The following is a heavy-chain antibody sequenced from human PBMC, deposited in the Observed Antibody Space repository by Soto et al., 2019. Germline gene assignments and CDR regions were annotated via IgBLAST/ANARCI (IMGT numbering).Heavy chain of an antibody. Sequence: QVQLVQSGAEVKKPGSSVKVSCKASGGTFSSSAISWVRQAPGHGLEWMGGIIPLFGTANYAQKFQGRVMITADESTRTAYMELSSLRSEDTAVYYCARGGDGYNYDYGGQGTLVTVSS. D-gene: IGHD5-12*01. J-gene: IGHJ4*02. CDR3: ARGGDGYNYDY. V-gene: IGHV1-69*01. CDR2: IIPLFGTA. CDR1: GGTFSSSA.